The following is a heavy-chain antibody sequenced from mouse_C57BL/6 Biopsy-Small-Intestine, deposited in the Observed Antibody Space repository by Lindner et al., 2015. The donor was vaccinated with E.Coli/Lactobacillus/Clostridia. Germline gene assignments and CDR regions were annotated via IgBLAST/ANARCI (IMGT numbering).Heavy chain of an antibody. D-gene: IGHD1-1*01. CDR1: GFTFNTYA. J-gene: IGHJ1*03. Sequence: VQLQESGGGLVQPKGSLKLSCAASGFTFNTYAMHWVRQAPGKGLEWVARIRSKGSNYATYYADSVKDRFTISRDDSQSMLYLQMNNLKTEDTAMYYCVREVTTVVERYFDVWGTGTTVTVSS. CDR3: VREVTTVVERYFDV. CDR2: IRSKGSNYAT. V-gene: IGHV10-3*01.